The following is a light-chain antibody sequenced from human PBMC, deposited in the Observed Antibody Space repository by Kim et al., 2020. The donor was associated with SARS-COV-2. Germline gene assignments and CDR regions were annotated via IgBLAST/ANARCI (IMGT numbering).Light chain of an antibody. CDR1: QDISRY. J-gene: IGKJ5*01. Sequence: DIQMTQSPSSLSASAGDRVTFTCQASQDISRYLNWYQQKPGKAPKLLIYDTSNLEAGVPSRFTGSGSGTAFTLSITSLQPEDIATYYCQQYADFPITFGQGTRLEIK. CDR3: QQYADFPIT. V-gene: IGKV1-33*01. CDR2: DTS.